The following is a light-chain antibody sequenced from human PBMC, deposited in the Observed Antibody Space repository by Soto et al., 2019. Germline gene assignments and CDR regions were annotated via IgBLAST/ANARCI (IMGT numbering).Light chain of an antibody. CDR2: RNS. CDR1: QSLVGSDGVTY. Sequence: IVMTQTPLSSRVILGQPASISCRSSQSLVGSDGVTYLTWLQQRPGQPPRLLIYRNSARFLGAPDRFRGSGAGRDFTLEISRVEPEDVGIYYCMQAKDLPHTFGQGTKLEIE. CDR3: MQAKDLPHT. V-gene: IGKV2-24*01. J-gene: IGKJ2*01.